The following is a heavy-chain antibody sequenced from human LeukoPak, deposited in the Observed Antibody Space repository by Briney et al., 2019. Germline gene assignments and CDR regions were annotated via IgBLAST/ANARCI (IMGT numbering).Heavy chain of an antibody. CDR1: GFTFSSYG. V-gene: IGHV3-30*03. Sequence: GGSLRLSCAASGFTFSSYGMHWVRQAPGKGLEWVAVISYDGSNKYYADSVKGRFTISRDNSKNTLYLQMNSLRAEDTAVYYCARGLIAVAGTTLYYYYGMDVWGQGTTVTVSS. CDR2: ISYDGSNK. J-gene: IGHJ6*02. D-gene: IGHD6-19*01. CDR3: ARGLIAVAGTTLYYYYGMDV.